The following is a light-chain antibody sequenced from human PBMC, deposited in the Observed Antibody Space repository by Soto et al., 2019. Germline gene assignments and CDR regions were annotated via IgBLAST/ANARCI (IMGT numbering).Light chain of an antibody. Sequence: QSVLTQPPSVSGAPGQRVTISCTGSSSNIGAGYDVHWYQQLPGTAPTLLIYSNSQRPSGVPDRFSGSKSGTSASLAISGLQSEDEADYYCPSYDSSLSGYVFGAGTKLTVL. CDR1: SSNIGAGYD. V-gene: IGLV1-40*01. CDR2: SNS. CDR3: PSYDSSLSGYV. J-gene: IGLJ1*01.